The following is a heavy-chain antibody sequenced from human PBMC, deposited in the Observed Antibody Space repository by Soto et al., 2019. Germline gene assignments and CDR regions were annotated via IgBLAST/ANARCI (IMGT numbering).Heavy chain of an antibody. V-gene: IGHV4-61*01. CDR3: AGDCSGGSCYPNWFDP. Sequence: QVQLQESGPVLVKPSETLSLTCTVSGGSVSSGSYYWSWIRQPPGKGLEWIGYIYYSGSTNYNPSLKSRFTISVDTSKNQCSLKLSSVTAADTAVYYCAGDCSGGSCYPNWFDPWGQGTLVTVSS. D-gene: IGHD2-15*01. J-gene: IGHJ5*02. CDR1: GGSVSSGSYY. CDR2: IYYSGST.